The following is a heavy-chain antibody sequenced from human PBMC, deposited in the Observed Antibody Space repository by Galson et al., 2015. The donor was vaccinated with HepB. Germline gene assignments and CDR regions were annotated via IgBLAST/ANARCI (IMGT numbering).Heavy chain of an antibody. V-gene: IGHV3-48*02. CDR3: AGIDWHFDL. J-gene: IGHJ2*01. Sequence: SLRLSCAVSGFTFSSYSMNWVRQAPGKGLEWVSYISSDTRTIYYADSVKGRFTISRDNAKNSLYLQMSSLRDEDTAVYYCAGIDWHFDLWGRGTLVTVFS. CDR2: ISSDTRTI. CDR1: GFTFSSYS.